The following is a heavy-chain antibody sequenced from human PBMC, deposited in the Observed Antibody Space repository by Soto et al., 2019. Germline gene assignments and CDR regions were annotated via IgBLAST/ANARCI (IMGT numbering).Heavy chain of an antibody. J-gene: IGHJ4*02. Sequence: QVQLVESGGGVVQPGRSLRLSCAASGFTFSSYAMHWVRQAPGKGLEWVAVISYDGSNKYYADSVKGRFTISRDNSKNTLYLQMNSLRAEDTAVYYCARATSYYDSSGYPYWGQGTLVTVSS. CDR1: GFTFSSYA. V-gene: IGHV3-30-3*01. D-gene: IGHD3-22*01. CDR2: ISYDGSNK. CDR3: ARATSYYDSSGYPY.